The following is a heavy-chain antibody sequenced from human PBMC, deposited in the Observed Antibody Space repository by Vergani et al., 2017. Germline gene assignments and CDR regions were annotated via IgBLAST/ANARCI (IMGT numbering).Heavy chain of an antibody. Sequence: EVQLVESGGGLVQPGRSLRLSCAASGFTFDDYAMHWVRQAPGKGLEWVSGISSSSSYIYYADSVKGRFTISRDNAKNSLYLQMNSLRAEDTAVYYCARSAEWELLPRYYYYYMDVWGKGP. CDR2: ISSSSSYI. J-gene: IGHJ6*03. V-gene: IGHV3-9*01. CDR3: ARSAEWELLPRYYYYYMDV. D-gene: IGHD1-26*01. CDR1: GFTFDDYA.